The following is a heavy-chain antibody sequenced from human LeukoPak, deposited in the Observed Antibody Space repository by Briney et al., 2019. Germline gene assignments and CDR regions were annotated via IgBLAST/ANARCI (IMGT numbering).Heavy chain of an antibody. D-gene: IGHD3-22*01. J-gene: IGHJ4*02. CDR2: ISSNGGST. CDR3: VRVSSGYFDY. CDR1: GFTFSSYA. V-gene: IGHV3-64*01. Sequence: GGSLRLSCAAFGFTFSSYAMHWVRQAPGKGLEYVSAISSNGGSTYYANSVKGRFTISRDNSKNTLHLQMGSLRAEDMAVYYCVRVSSGYFDYWGQGTLVTVSS.